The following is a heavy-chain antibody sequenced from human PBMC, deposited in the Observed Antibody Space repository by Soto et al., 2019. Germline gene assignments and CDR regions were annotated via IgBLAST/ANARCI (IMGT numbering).Heavy chain of an antibody. V-gene: IGHV3-74*01. CDR3: ARTGYTETPPGPY. D-gene: IGHD5-18*01. CDR2: INSDGSST. J-gene: IGHJ4*02. CDR1: GFTFSNYW. Sequence: EVQLVESGGGSVQPGGSLRLSCAASGFTFSNYWMHWVRQAPGKGLVWVSRINSDGSSTNYAASVKGRFTISRDNAKNTLYLQMNSLRAEDTAAYDCARTGYTETPPGPYWGQGTLVTVAS.